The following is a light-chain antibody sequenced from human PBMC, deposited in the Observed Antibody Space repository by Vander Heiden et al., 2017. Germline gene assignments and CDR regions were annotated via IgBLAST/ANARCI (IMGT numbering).Light chain of an antibody. V-gene: IGLV3-21*02. CDR2: DGC. CDR3: LIWDSSSDHQV. Sequence: SYELTQPPSVSVAPGQTARVPCGGHNIGVKSVHWYQQKPGQAPVLVVCDGCDRPSGIPERFSGSRSGHTATLTISRVEAGDEADYYCLIWDSSSDHQVFGTGTQVTVL. J-gene: IGLJ1*01. CDR1: NIGVKS.